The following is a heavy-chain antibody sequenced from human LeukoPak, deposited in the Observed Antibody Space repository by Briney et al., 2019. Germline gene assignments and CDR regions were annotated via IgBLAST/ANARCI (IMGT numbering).Heavy chain of an antibody. D-gene: IGHD5-12*01. Sequence: GGSLRLSCAASGFIVSNYGMHWVRQAPGKGLAWVAFLQRDGNNNYYADSVKGRFTISRDNSKNTLYLQMNSLSAEDTAVYYCTRDPVPWLRKGYFDYWGQGTLVTVSS. CDR3: TRDPVPWLRKGYFDY. V-gene: IGHV3-30*02. J-gene: IGHJ4*02. CDR1: GFIVSNYG. CDR2: LQRDGNNN.